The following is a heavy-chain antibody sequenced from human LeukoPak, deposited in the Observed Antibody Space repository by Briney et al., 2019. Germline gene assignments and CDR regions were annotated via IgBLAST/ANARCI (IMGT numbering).Heavy chain of an antibody. Sequence: SETLSLTCTVSGGSISSSSYYWGWIRQPPGKGLEWIGSIYYSGSTYYNPSLKSRVTISVDTSKNQFSLKLSSVTAADTAVYYCARHPYYYGSGSYYNTYYFDYWGQGTLVTVSS. CDR1: GGSISSSSYY. J-gene: IGHJ4*02. CDR2: IYYSGST. CDR3: ARHPYYYGSGSYYNTYYFDY. V-gene: IGHV4-39*01. D-gene: IGHD3-10*01.